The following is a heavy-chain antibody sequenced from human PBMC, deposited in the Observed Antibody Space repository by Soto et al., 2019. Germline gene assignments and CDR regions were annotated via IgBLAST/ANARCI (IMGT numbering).Heavy chain of an antibody. CDR2: INPNSGGT. J-gene: IGHJ5*02. D-gene: IGHD6-13*01. V-gene: IGHV1-2*04. CDR1: GYTFTGYY. Sequence: ASVKVSCKASGYTFTGYYMHWVRQAPGQGLEWMGWINPNSGGTNYAQKFQGWVTMTRDTSISTAYMELSRLRSDDTAVYYCARALSSSSWYWFDPWGQGTLVTVSS. CDR3: ARALSSSSWYWFDP.